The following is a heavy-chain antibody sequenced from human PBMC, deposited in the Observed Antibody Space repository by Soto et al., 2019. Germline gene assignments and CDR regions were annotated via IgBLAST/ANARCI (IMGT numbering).Heavy chain of an antibody. Sequence: QVQLQESGPGLVKPSETLSLTCTVSGGSISSYYWSWIRQPAGKGLEWIGRIYTSGSTNYNPSLKSRVTMSVDTSKNHFSLKLSSVTAADTAVYYCARALYASYYDFWSGYSPAGWFDPWGQGTLVTVSS. D-gene: IGHD3-3*01. CDR3: ARALYASYYDFWSGYSPAGWFDP. J-gene: IGHJ5*02. CDR1: GGSISSYY. CDR2: IYTSGST. V-gene: IGHV4-4*07.